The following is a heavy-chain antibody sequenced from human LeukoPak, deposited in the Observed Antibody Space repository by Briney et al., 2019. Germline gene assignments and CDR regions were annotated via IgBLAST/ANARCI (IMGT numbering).Heavy chain of an antibody. V-gene: IGHV4-34*01. D-gene: IGHD5-24*01. CDR2: INHSGGT. Sequence: PSETLSLTCAVYGGSFSDYSWTWIRQPPGKGLEWIGEINHSGGTNHNPSLMSRVIMSVDTSKNQISLKVSSVTAADTALYFCARDRRSATVHNYFYYYMDVWGKGTTVTVSS. CDR1: GGSFSDYS. J-gene: IGHJ6*03. CDR3: ARDRRSATVHNYFYYYMDV.